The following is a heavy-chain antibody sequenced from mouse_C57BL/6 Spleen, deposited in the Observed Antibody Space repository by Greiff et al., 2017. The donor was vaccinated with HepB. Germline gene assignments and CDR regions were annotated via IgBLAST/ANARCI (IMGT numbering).Heavy chain of an antibody. CDR3: AISLYYGSSYDYFDY. Sequence: QVQLQQPGAELVKPGASVKVSCKASGYTFTSYWMHRVKQRPGQGLEWIGRIHPSDSDTNYNQKFKGKATLTVDKSSSTAYMQLSSLPSEDSAVYYFAISLYYGSSYDYFDYWGKGTTLTVSS. D-gene: IGHD1-1*01. V-gene: IGHV1-74*01. CDR1: GYTFTSYW. J-gene: IGHJ2*01. CDR2: IHPSDSDT.